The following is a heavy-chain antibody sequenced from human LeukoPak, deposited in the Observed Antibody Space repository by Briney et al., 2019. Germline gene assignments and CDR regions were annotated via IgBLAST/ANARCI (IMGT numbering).Heavy chain of an antibody. CDR3: AKCPLKTGTTSWFDP. CDR2: ISGSGGST. V-gene: IGHV3-23*01. D-gene: IGHD1-7*01. Sequence: PGGSLRLSCAASGFTFSNYAMSWVRQAPGKGLEWVSAISGSGGSTYYADSVKGRFTISRDNSKNTLNLQMNSLRAEDTAVYYCAKCPLKTGTTSWFDPWGQGTLVTVSS. J-gene: IGHJ5*02. CDR1: GFTFSNYA.